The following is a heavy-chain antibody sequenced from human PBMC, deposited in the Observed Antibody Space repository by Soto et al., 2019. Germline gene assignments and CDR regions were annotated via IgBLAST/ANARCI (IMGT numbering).Heavy chain of an antibody. Sequence: KTSETLSLTCTVSGDSVGSASYYWTWIRQPPGEGLEWIGYISATGSTNYNPSLKSRLTISVDTSKNQFSLKLSSVTAADTAVYYCARDIRGYSRAFDYWGQGTLVTVSS. CDR3: ARDIRGYSRAFDY. J-gene: IGHJ4*02. V-gene: IGHV4-61*01. CDR2: ISATGST. D-gene: IGHD5-18*01. CDR1: GDSVGSASYY.